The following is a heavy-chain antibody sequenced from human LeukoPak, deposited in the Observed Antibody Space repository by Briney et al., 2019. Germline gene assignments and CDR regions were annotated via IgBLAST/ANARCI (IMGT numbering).Heavy chain of an antibody. Sequence: GASVKVSCKASGYTFTGYYMHWVRQAPGQGLEWMGRINPNSGGTNYSQKFQGRVTMTRDTSISTAYMELSRLRSDDTAVYYCARDPETYYYDSSGYYPFDYWGQGPLVTVSS. V-gene: IGHV1-2*06. CDR2: INPNSGGT. CDR1: GYTFTGYY. D-gene: IGHD3-22*01. CDR3: ARDPETYYYDSSGYYPFDY. J-gene: IGHJ4*02.